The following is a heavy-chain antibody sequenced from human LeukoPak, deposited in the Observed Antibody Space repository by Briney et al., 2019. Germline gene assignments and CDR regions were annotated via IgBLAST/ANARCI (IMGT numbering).Heavy chain of an antibody. Sequence: SETLSLTCTVSGGSISSYCWSWIRQPPGKGLEWIGYIYYSGSTNYNPSLKSRVTISVDTSKNWFSLKLSSVTAADTAVYYCARAPLIYDFWSGYTQNPPDAFDIWGQGTMVTVSS. CDR1: GGSISSYC. J-gene: IGHJ3*02. CDR2: IYYSGST. D-gene: IGHD3-3*01. V-gene: IGHV4-59*01. CDR3: ARAPLIYDFWSGYTQNPPDAFDI.